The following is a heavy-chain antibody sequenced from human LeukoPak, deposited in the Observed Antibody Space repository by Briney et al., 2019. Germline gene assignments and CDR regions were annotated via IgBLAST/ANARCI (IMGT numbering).Heavy chain of an antibody. D-gene: IGHD5-24*01. V-gene: IGHV4-61*02. J-gene: IGHJ5*02. CDR1: GGSISSGSYY. CDR3: ARGRWTSSNYNWFDP. CDR2: INTSGST. Sequence: SQTLSLTCTVSGGSISSGSYYWSWIRQPAGKGLEWIGRINTSGSTNYNPSLKSRVTTSVDTSKNQFSLRLSSVTAADTAVYYCARGRWTSSNYNWFDPWGQGTLVTVSS.